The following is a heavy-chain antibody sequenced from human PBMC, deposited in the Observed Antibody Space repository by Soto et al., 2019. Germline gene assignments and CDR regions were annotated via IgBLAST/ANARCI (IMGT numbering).Heavy chain of an antibody. CDR1: GGSISSGGYS. V-gene: IGHV4-30-2*01. D-gene: IGHD3-9*01. CDR3: ARGKRGYFDWLFSWYFDL. Sequence: SETLSLTCAVSGGSISSGGYSWSWIRQPPGKGLEWIGYIYHSGSTYYNPSLKSRVTISVDTSKNQFSLKLSSVTAADTAVYYCARGKRGYFDWLFSWYFDLWGRGTLVTVSS. CDR2: IYHSGST. J-gene: IGHJ2*01.